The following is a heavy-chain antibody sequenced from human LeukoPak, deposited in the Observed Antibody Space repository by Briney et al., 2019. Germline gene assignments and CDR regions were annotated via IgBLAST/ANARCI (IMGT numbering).Heavy chain of an antibody. CDR2: ISGSGDNT. CDR1: GFTFSSYG. CDR3: AKGSYYDSSGSFYFDY. D-gene: IGHD3-22*01. Sequence: PGRSLRLSCAASGFTFSSYGMHRVRQAPGKGLEWVSGISGSGDNTYYADSVKGRFTISRDNSKNTLYVQVNSLGTEDTAAYYCAKGSYYDSSGSFYFDYWGQGTLVTVSS. V-gene: IGHV3-23*01. J-gene: IGHJ4*02.